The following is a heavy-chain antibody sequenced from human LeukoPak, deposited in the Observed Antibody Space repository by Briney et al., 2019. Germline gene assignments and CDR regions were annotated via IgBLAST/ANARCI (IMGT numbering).Heavy chain of an antibody. V-gene: IGHV3-48*02. J-gene: IGHJ4*02. D-gene: IGHD6-13*01. CDR2: ISSSSSTV. CDR3: ASEGSSWAPNDY. Sequence: PGGSPRLSCAASGFTFSSYSMNWVRQAPGKGLEWVSYISSSSSTVYYADSVKGRFTISRDNAKNSLYLQMNSLRDEDTAVYYCASEGSSWAPNDYWGQGTLVTVSS. CDR1: GFTFSSYS.